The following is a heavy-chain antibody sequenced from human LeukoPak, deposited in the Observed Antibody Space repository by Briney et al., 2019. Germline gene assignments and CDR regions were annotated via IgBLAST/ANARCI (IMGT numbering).Heavy chain of an antibody. CDR1: GYTFTGYY. CDR3: ARGERTGDRDRSAFDI. Sequence: ASVKVSCKASGYTFTGYYMHWVRQAPGQGLEWMGRINPNSGGTNYAQKFQGRVTMTRDTSISTAYMELSRLRSDDTAVYYCARGERTGDRDRSAFDIWGQGTMVTVS. J-gene: IGHJ3*02. D-gene: IGHD7-27*01. V-gene: IGHV1-2*06. CDR2: INPNSGGT.